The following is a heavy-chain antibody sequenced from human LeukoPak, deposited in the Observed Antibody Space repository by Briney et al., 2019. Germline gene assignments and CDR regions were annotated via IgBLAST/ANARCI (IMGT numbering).Heavy chain of an antibody. CDR1: GYTFTSYG. Sequence: GASVKVSCKASGYTFTSYGISWVRQAPGQGLEWMGWISAYNGNTNYAQKLQGRVTMTTDTSTSTGYMELRSLRSDDTAVYYCAIVGYCSGGSCFEAYYFDYWGQGTLVTVSS. D-gene: IGHD2-15*01. CDR2: ISAYNGNT. CDR3: AIVGYCSGGSCFEAYYFDY. V-gene: IGHV1-18*01. J-gene: IGHJ4*02.